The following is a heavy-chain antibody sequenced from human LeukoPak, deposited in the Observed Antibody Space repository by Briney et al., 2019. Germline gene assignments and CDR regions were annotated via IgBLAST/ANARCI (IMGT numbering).Heavy chain of an antibody. CDR1: GFTFSEYS. Sequence: GGSLRLSCAASGFTFSEYSMHWVRQAPGKGLEWVAVISYDGSNKYYADSVKGRFTISRDNSKNTLYLQMNSLRAEDTAVYYCARISGGYYAFDIWGQGTMVTVSS. V-gene: IGHV3-30*07. CDR2: ISYDGSNK. D-gene: IGHD3-22*01. CDR3: ARISGGYYAFDI. J-gene: IGHJ3*02.